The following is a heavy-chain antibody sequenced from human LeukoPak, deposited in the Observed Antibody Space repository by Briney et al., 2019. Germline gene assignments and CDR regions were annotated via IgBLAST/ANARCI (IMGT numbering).Heavy chain of an antibody. CDR1: GFTLSSNY. D-gene: IGHD2/OR15-2a*01. Sequence: GGSLRLFCAASGFTLSSNYMSWVRQAPGKGLEWVSVIYSGGSTYYSDSVKGRFTISTDNSKNTLYLQMNSLRAEDTAVYYCAKDRSVIVIAPADYYFDPWGQGALVTVSS. J-gene: IGHJ4*02. V-gene: IGHV3-53*01. CDR2: IYSGGST. CDR3: AKDRSVIVIAPADYYFDP.